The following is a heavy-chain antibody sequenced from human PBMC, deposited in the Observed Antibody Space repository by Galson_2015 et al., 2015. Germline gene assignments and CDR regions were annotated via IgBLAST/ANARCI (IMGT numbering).Heavy chain of an antibody. CDR2: VNQDGSAQ. V-gene: IGHV3-7*03. Sequence: SLRLSCAASGFTFSTYWMSWVRQAPGRGLEWVVNVNQDGSAQYYVDAVKGRFTSSRDNAQNSLYLEMSSLRVEDTAVYYCVRDATTGWYSGDVYWGQGTQATVSS. J-gene: IGHJ4*02. CDR3: VRDATTGWYSGDVY. D-gene: IGHD6-19*01. CDR1: GFTFSTYW.